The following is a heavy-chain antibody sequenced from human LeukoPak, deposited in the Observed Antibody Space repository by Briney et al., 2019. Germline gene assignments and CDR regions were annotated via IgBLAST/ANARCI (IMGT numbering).Heavy chain of an antibody. J-gene: IGHJ3*02. V-gene: IGHV3-23*01. CDR3: VKSAGKDGYRDVFDI. CDR1: GFTFSSYA. CDR2: ITKSGDQT. D-gene: IGHD5-24*01. Sequence: GGSLRLSCAASGFTFSSYAMSWVRQAPGKGLEWVSTITKSGDQTHYADSVRGLFTISRDIFKNTLYLQMNSLRAEDTAVYHCVKSAGKDGYRDVFDIWGQGTVVTVSS.